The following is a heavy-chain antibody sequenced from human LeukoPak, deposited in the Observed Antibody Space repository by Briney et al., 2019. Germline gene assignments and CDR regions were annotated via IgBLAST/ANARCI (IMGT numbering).Heavy chain of an antibody. CDR2: IHKNAIT. V-gene: IGHV3-53*01. CDR3: AKGIVVVISGNAFDI. J-gene: IGHJ3*02. D-gene: IGHD3-22*01. CDR1: DFTVSSNY. Sequence: GGSLRLSCAASDFTVSSNYMSWVRQAPGKGLEWVSVIHKNAITSYADTVKGRFTISRDNSKNSLYLQMNGLRAEDTAVYYCAKGIVVVISGNAFDIWGQGTMVTVSS.